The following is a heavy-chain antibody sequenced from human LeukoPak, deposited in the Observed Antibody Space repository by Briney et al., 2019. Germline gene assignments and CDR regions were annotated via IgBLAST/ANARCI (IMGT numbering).Heavy chain of an antibody. J-gene: IGHJ4*02. CDR1: GYTFTSYY. V-gene: IGHV1-18*04. CDR2: ISAYNGNT. Sequence: ASVKVSCKASGYTFTSYYMHWVRQAPGQGLEWMGWISAYNGNTNYAQKLQGRVTMTTDTSTSTAYMELRSLRSDDTAVYYCARDRAILGSKHRGVAVAHYWGQGTLVTVSS. D-gene: IGHD6-19*01. CDR3: ARDRAILGSKHRGVAVAHY.